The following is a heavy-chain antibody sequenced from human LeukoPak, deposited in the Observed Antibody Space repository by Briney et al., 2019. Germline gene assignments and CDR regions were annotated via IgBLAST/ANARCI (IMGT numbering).Heavy chain of an antibody. V-gene: IGHV4-4*09. Sequence: KPSETLSLTCTVSGGSISSYHWSWVRPPPRKGLEYIGYILTSGSTNYNPSLKSRVSISEDTSKNQFSLKLSSVTAADTAVYFCARLRVSGSYLYYFDNWGQGTLVSVSS. CDR2: ILTSGST. CDR1: GGSISSYH. D-gene: IGHD1-26*01. CDR3: ARLRVSGSYLYYFDN. J-gene: IGHJ4*02.